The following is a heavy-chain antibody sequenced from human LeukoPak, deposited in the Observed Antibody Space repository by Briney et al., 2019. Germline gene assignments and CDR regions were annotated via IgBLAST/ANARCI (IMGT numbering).Heavy chain of an antibody. CDR3: AKDSVVYQLLLDY. CDR1: GFTFSSYA. V-gene: IGHV3-23*01. CDR2: ISGSGGST. J-gene: IGHJ4*02. Sequence: PGGSLRLSCAASGFTFSSYAMSWVRQAPGKGLEWVLAISGSGGSTYYADSVKGRFTISRDNSKNTLYLQMNSLRAEDTAVYYCAKDSVVYQLLLDYWGQGTLVTVSS. D-gene: IGHD2-2*01.